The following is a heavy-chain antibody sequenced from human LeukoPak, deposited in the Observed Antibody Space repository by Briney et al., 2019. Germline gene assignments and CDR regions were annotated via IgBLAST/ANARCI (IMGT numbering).Heavy chain of an antibody. Sequence: PGRSLRLSCVASGFIFSDHPFHWVRQSPDKGLEWVALIGSDGTKKYYADSVQGRFTVSRENSKNTLFLQMNTLRAYDTAVYFCARQMTSTRLFDSWGQGTLVTVSS. J-gene: IGHJ4*02. CDR3: ARQMTSTRLFDS. CDR2: IGSDGTKK. V-gene: IGHV3-30*04. CDR1: GFIFSDHP. D-gene: IGHD5/OR15-5a*01.